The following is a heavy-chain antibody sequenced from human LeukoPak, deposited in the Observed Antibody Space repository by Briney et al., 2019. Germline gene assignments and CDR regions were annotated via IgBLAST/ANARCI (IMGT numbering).Heavy chain of an antibody. CDR1: GGSFSGYY. V-gene: IGHV4-34*01. D-gene: IGHD4-23*01. J-gene: IGHJ4*02. CDR3: ARGAHTVVTNLGPFDY. CDR2: INHSVST. Sequence: PSETLSLTCAVYGGSFSGYYWSWIRQPPRKGLEWIGEINHSVSTNYNPSLKSRVTISVDTSKNQFSLKLSSVTAADTAVYYCARGAHTVVTNLGPFDYWGQGTLVTVSS.